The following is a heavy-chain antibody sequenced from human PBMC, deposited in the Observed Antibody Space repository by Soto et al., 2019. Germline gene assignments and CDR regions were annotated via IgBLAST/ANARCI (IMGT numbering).Heavy chain of an antibody. J-gene: IGHJ4*02. CDR1: GFTFSSYA. Sequence: EVQLLESGGGLVQPGGSLRLSCAASGFTFSSYAMSWVRQAQGKGLEWVSVISGSGGSTYYEDSVKGRFTISRDNSKNTLYLQMNSLRAEDTAVYYCAKDISLKPTGFDYWGQGTLVTVSS. CDR3: AKDISLKPTGFDY. CDR2: ISGSGGST. V-gene: IGHV3-23*01. D-gene: IGHD3-3*02.